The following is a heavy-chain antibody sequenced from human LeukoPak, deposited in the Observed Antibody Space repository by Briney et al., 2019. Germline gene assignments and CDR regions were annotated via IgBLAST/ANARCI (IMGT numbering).Heavy chain of an antibody. V-gene: IGHV4-30-4*08. Sequence: SETLSLTCTVSGGSVTSGDYYWSWIRQPPGKGLEWIGYIYYSGSTYYNSSLKSRITMSVDTSKNQFSLKLSSVTAADTAVYYCARGGSIPCDILTGCHFDYWGQGTLVTVSS. J-gene: IGHJ4*02. CDR3: ARGGSIPCDILTGCHFDY. CDR1: GGSVTSGDYY. D-gene: IGHD3-9*01. CDR2: IYYSGST.